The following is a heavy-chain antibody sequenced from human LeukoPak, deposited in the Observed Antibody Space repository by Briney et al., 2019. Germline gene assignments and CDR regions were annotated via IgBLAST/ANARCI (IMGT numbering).Heavy chain of an antibody. J-gene: IGHJ4*02. CDR2: IYTRGST. CDR3: ARGTRAWYYFDY. Sequence: SETLSLTCTVSGGSISSSSYCWSWIRQPAGKGLEWIGHIYTRGSTNYNPSLKSRVTISVDTSKNQFSLKLSSVSAADTAVYYCARGTRAWYYFDYWGQGSLVTVSS. D-gene: IGHD2-8*02. V-gene: IGHV4-61*09. CDR1: GGSISSSSYC.